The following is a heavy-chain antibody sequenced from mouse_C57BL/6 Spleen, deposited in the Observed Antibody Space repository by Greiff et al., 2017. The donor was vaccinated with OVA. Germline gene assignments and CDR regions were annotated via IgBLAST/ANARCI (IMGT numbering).Heavy chain of an antibody. V-gene: IGHV1-42*01. J-gene: IGHJ2*01. CDR1: GYSFTGYY. CDR3: ARDYSNSFDY. D-gene: IGHD2-5*01. Sequence: EVQLQESGPELVKPGASVKISCKASGYSFTGYYMNWVKQSPEKSLEWIGEINPSTGGTTSNQKFKAKATLTVDKSSSTAYMQLKSLTSEDSAVYYCARDYSNSFDYWGQGTTLTVSS. CDR2: INPSTGGT.